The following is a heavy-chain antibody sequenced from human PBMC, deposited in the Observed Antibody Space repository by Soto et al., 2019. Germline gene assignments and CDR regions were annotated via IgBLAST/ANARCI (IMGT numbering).Heavy chain of an antibody. CDR3: ARYAAHYDILTGNYYYYMDV. J-gene: IGHJ6*03. CDR2: IYSGGST. CDR1: GFTVSSNY. Sequence: GGSLRLSCAASGFTVSSNYMSWVRQAPGKGLEWVSVIYSGGSTYYADSVKGRFTISRDNSKNTLYLQMNSLRAEDTAVYYCARYAAHYDILTGNYYYYMDVWGKGTTVTVSS. V-gene: IGHV3-66*01. D-gene: IGHD3-9*01.